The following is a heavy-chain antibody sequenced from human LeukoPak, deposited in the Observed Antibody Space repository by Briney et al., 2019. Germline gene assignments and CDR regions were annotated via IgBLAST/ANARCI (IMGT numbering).Heavy chain of an antibody. CDR1: GYSFTSYW. D-gene: IGHD3-22*01. J-gene: IGHJ3*02. CDR3: ARDIYYYDSSGYYPADAFDI. V-gene: IGHV5-51*01. Sequence: GESLKISCRGSGYSFTSYWIGWVRQMPGKGLEWMGIIYPGDSDTRYSPSFQGQVTISADKSISTAYLQWSSLKASDTAMYYCARDIYYYDSSGYYPADAFDIWGQGTMVTVSS. CDR2: IYPGDSDT.